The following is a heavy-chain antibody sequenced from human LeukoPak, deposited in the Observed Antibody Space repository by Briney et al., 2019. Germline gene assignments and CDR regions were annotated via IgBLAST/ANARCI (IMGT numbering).Heavy chain of an antibody. J-gene: IGHJ6*03. CDR2: ISGSGGST. D-gene: IGHD3-10*01. Sequence: GGSLRLSCAASGFTFSSYAMSWVRQAPGKGLEWVSAISGSGGSTYYADSVKGRFTISRDNSKNTLYLQMNSLRAEDTAVYYCAKAMVRGVINYYYYMDVWGKGTTVTVSS. CDR1: GFTFSSYA. V-gene: IGHV3-23*01. CDR3: AKAMVRGVINYYYYMDV.